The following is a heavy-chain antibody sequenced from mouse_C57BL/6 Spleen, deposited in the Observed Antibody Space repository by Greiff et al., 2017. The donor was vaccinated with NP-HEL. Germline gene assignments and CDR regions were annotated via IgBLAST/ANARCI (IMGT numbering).Heavy chain of an antibody. J-gene: IGHJ2*01. CDR2: INPNNGGT. CDR3: ARRNYYGSSYPLDY. CDR1: GYTFTDYN. V-gene: IGHV1-18*01. D-gene: IGHD1-1*01. Sequence: VQLKESGPELVKPGASVKIPCKASGYTFTDYNMDWVKQSHGKSLEWIGDINPNNGGTIYNQKFKGKATLTVDKSSSTAYMELRSLTSEDTAVYYGARRNYYGSSYPLDYWGQGTTLTVSS.